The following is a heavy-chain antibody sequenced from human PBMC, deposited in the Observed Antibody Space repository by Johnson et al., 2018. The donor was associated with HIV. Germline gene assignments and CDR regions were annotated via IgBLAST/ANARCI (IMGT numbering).Heavy chain of an antibody. CDR1: GFTVSSNY. Sequence: MLLVESGGGLIQPGGSLRLSCAASGFTVSSNYMSWVRQATGKGLEWVSAIGTAGDTYYPGSVKGRFTISRENAKNSLYLPMNSLRAGDTAVYYCARSLSSSWYEGAFDIWGQGTMVTVSS. V-gene: IGHV3-13*01. CDR3: ARSLSSSWYEGAFDI. D-gene: IGHD6-13*01. J-gene: IGHJ3*02. CDR2: IGTAGDT.